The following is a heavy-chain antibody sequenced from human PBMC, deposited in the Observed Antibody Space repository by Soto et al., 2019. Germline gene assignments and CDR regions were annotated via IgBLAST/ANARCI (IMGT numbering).Heavy chain of an antibody. CDR3: AKDSNYYGSGSADN. Sequence: PGGSLRLSCEVSGFTFSDYGMHRVRQAPGKGLEWVAVISYVDSYKHYAQSVKGRFTISRDNPKNTVFLQMNGLRSEDTAVYYCAKDSNYYGSGSADNWGQGIQVTVSS. CDR1: GFTFSDYG. D-gene: IGHD3-10*01. CDR2: ISYVDSYK. V-gene: IGHV3-30*18. J-gene: IGHJ4*02.